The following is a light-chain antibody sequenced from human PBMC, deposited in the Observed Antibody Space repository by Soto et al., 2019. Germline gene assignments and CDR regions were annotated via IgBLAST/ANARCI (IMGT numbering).Light chain of an antibody. J-gene: IGKJ4*01. CDR2: DAF. V-gene: IGKV3-11*01. CDR1: QSVSSN. Sequence: EIVLTQSPATLSLTPGERATLSCRASQSVSSNLVWYQQKRGQAPRLLIYDAFNRANGIPARFSGSGSGTDFTLTISSLEPEDFAVYYCQQRSNWPLTFGGGTKVEIK. CDR3: QQRSNWPLT.